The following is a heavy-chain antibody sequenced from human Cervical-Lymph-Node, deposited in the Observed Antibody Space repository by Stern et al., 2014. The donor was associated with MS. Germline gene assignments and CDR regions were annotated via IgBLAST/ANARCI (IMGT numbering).Heavy chain of an antibody. J-gene: IGHJ4*02. CDR3: ARDPPPRYCSGGSCPPDY. CDR2: INPSGGST. D-gene: IGHD2-15*01. CDR1: GYTFTSYY. V-gene: IGHV1-46*01. Sequence: QLVQSGAEVKKPGASVKVSCKASGYTFTSYYMHWVRQAPGQGLEWMGIINPSGGSTSYAQKFQGRVTMTRDTSTSTVYMELSSLRSEDTAVYYCARDPPPRYCSGGSCPPDYWGQGTLVTVSS.